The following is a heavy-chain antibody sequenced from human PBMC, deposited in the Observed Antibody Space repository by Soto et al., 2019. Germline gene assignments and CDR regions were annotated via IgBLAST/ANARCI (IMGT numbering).Heavy chain of an antibody. Sequence: PGGSLRLSCAASGFTFSNYAMHWVRQAPGKGLEYVSAINSNGGTTYYANSVKGRFTISRDNSRNTLYLQVGSLRADDMAVYYCARWVSLTGIASWGQGTLVTVSS. J-gene: IGHJ5*01. D-gene: IGHD3-16*01. CDR1: GFTFSNYA. V-gene: IGHV3-64*01. CDR3: ARWVSLTGIAS. CDR2: INSNGGTT.